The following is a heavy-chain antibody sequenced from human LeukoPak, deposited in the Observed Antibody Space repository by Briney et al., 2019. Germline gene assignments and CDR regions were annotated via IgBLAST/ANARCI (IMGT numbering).Heavy chain of an antibody. CDR2: IIPIFGTA. Sequence: SVKVSCKASGGTFSSYAISWVRQAPGQGLEWMGGIIPIFGTANYAQKFQGRVTITTDESTSTAYMELSSLRSEDTAVYYCARADSSGYHWIPYWGQGTLVTVCS. V-gene: IGHV1-69*05. J-gene: IGHJ4*02. CDR3: ARADSSGYHWIPY. CDR1: GGTFSSYA. D-gene: IGHD3-22*01.